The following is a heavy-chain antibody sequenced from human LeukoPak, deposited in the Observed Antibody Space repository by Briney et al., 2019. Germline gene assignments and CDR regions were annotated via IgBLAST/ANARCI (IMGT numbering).Heavy chain of an antibody. D-gene: IGHD6-13*01. Sequence: SVKVSCKASGGTFSSYAISWVRQAPGQGLEWMGRIIHIFGTANYAQKFQGRVTITTDESTSTAYMEMSSLRSEDTAVYYCALTVSSSWYGYFQHWGQGTLVTVSS. V-gene: IGHV1-69*05. J-gene: IGHJ1*01. CDR2: IIHIFGTA. CDR3: ALTVSSSWYGYFQH. CDR1: GGTFSSYA.